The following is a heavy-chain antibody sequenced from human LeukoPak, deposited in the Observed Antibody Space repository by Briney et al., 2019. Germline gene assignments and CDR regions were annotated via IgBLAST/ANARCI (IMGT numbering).Heavy chain of an antibody. V-gene: IGHV3-30*18. CDR1: GFTFGSYG. D-gene: IGHD4-23*01. CDR2: ISNDGSNK. Sequence: PGGSLRLSCAASGFTFGSYGMHWVRQAPGKGLEWLAVISNDGSNKYYADSVKGRFTLSRDNSKNTLYLQMNSLRAEDTAVYFCAKAPRDVGNLFDYWGQGTLVTVSS. J-gene: IGHJ4*02. CDR3: AKAPRDVGNLFDY.